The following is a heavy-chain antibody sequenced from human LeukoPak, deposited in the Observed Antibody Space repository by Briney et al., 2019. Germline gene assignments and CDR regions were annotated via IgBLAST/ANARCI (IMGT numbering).Heavy chain of an antibody. J-gene: IGHJ4*02. CDR2: INPGGSSI. Sequence: GGSLRLSCAASGFTFSSYWMHWVRQVPGKGLVWAARINPGGSSITYADSVKGRFAISRDNAKNTLYLQMDSLRAEDTGVYYCARSNQADDYWGQGTLVTVSS. CDR3: ARSNQADDY. D-gene: IGHD1-14*01. V-gene: IGHV3-74*01. CDR1: GFTFSSYW.